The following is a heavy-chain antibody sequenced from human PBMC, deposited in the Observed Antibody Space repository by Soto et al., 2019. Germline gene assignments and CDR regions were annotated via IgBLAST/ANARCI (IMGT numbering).Heavy chain of an antibody. CDR3: AKSYRSGYDYPNYYYYYGMDV. D-gene: IGHD5-12*01. Sequence: PGGSLRLSCAASGFTFSSYGMHWVRQAPGKGLEWVAVISYDGSNKYYADSVKGRFTISRDNSKNTLYLQMNSLRAEDTAVYYCAKSYRSGYDYPNYYYYYGMDVWGQGTTVTVSS. CDR1: GFTFSSYG. J-gene: IGHJ6*02. V-gene: IGHV3-30*18. CDR2: ISYDGSNK.